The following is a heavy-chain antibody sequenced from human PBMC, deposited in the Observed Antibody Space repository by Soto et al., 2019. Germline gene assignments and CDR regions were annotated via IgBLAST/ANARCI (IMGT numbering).Heavy chain of an antibody. V-gene: IGHV1-3*05. Sequence: QVQVVQSGAEEKKPGASVKLSCKGSGYTFTDHAMHWVRQAPGQRPEWMGWINTAFATTKYSQKLEGRVTITRDTAATTVYMELSSLTSEDTAIYYCARDRSTAFDYWGQGALVTVSS. CDR3: ARDRSTAFDY. CDR1: GYTFTDHA. J-gene: IGHJ4*02. CDR2: INTAFATT.